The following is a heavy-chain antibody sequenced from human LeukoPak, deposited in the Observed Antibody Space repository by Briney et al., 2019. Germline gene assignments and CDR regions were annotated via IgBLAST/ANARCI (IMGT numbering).Heavy chain of an antibody. Sequence: GGSLRLSCAASGFTFSNAWMSWVRRAPGKGLEWVGRIKSKTDGGTTDYAAPVKGRFTISRDDSKNTLYLQMNSLKTEDTAVYYCTTVVVVPAAYDAFDIWGQGTMVTVSS. V-gene: IGHV3-15*01. J-gene: IGHJ3*02. CDR1: GFTFSNAW. CDR3: TTVVVVPAAYDAFDI. D-gene: IGHD2-2*01. CDR2: IKSKTDGGTT.